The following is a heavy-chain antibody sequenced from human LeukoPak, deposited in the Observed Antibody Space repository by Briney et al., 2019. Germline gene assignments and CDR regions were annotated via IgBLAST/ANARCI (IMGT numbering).Heavy chain of an antibody. CDR2: ISGSGGST. V-gene: IGHV3-23*01. J-gene: IGHJ4*02. CDR1: GFTSSSYA. D-gene: IGHD3-10*01. Sequence: PGRSLRLSCAASGFTSSSYAMSWVRQAPGKGLEWVSAISGSGGSTYYADSVKGRFTISRDNSKNTLYLQMNSLRAEDTAVYYCAKEWFGELLFDYFDYWGQGTLVTVSS. CDR3: AKEWFGELLFDYFDY.